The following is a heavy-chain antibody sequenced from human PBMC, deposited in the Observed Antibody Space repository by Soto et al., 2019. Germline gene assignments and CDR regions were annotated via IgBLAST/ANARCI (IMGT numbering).Heavy chain of an antibody. CDR3: ARLGHCSSTSCYADATAINWFDP. CDR1: GGSIRSYY. CDR2: IYYSGST. J-gene: IGHJ5*02. V-gene: IGHV4-59*08. Sequence: QVQLQESGPGLVKPSETLSLTCTVSGGSIRSYYWSWIRQPPGKGLEWIGYIYYSGSTNYNPSLKSRVTISVDTSKNQFSLKLSSVTAADTAVYYCARLGHCSSTSCYADATAINWFDPWGQGTLVTVSS. D-gene: IGHD2-2*01.